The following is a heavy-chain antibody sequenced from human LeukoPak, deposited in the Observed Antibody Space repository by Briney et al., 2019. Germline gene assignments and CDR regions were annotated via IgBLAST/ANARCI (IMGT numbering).Heavy chain of an antibody. CDR1: GGSISSYY. CDR3: ASHPGSSDAFDI. Sequence: PSETLSLTCTVSGGSISSYYWSWIRQPPGKGLEWIGYIYYSGSTNYNPSLKSRVTISVDTSKNQFSLKLSSVTAADTAVYYCASHPGSSDAFDIWGQGTMVTVSS. V-gene: IGHV4-59*08. CDR2: IYYSGST. D-gene: IGHD7-27*01. J-gene: IGHJ3*02.